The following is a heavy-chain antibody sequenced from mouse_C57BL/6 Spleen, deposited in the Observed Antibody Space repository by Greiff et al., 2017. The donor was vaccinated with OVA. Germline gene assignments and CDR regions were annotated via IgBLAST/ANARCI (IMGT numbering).Heavy chain of an antibody. CDR3: AQEVRDYPYWYFDV. J-gene: IGHJ1*03. CDR2: IDPSDSYT. D-gene: IGHD2-4*01. Sequence: QVQLQQPGAELVMPGASVKLSCKASGYTFTSYWMRWVKQRPGQGLEWIGEIDPSDSYTNYNQKFKGKSTLTVDKSSSTAYMQLSSLTSEDSAVYYCAQEVRDYPYWYFDVWGTGTTVTVSS. CDR1: GYTFTSYW. V-gene: IGHV1-69*01.